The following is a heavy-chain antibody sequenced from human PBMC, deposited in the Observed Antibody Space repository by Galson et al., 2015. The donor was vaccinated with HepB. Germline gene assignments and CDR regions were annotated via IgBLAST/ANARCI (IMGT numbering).Heavy chain of an antibody. Sequence: ETLSLTCTVSGGSISSYYWSWIRQPAGKGLEWIGRIYTSGSTNYNPSLKSRVTMSVDTSKNQFSLKLSSVTAADTAVYYCAREGLRYSSSWYFSYFDLWGRGTLVTVSS. CDR3: AREGLRYSSSWYFSYFDL. D-gene: IGHD6-13*01. CDR1: GGSISSYY. J-gene: IGHJ2*01. V-gene: IGHV4-4*07. CDR2: IYTSGST.